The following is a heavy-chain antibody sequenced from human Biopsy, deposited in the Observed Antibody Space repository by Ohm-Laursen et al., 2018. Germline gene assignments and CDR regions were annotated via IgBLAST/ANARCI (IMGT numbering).Heavy chain of an antibody. CDR1: GFTFGDAW. Sequence: GSLRLSCAAPGFTFGDAWMGWIRQAPGKGLEWVGRIKSKFDGETTDYAAPVKGRFIISRDDSKSTLFLQMNSLKVEDTGVYFCSTGGGDFYYNGMDVWGQGTTVTVSS. V-gene: IGHV3-15*01. J-gene: IGHJ6*02. CDR2: IKSKFDGETT. D-gene: IGHD3-16*01. CDR3: STGGGDFYYNGMDV.